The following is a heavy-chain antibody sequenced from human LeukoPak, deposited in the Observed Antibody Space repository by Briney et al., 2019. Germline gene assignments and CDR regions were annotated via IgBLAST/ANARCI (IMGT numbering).Heavy chain of an antibody. D-gene: IGHD3-16*02. CDR2: IYYSGST. Sequence: SETLSLTCTVSGGSISSSSIYYWGWIRQPPGQGLEWIGSIYYSGSTYYNPSLKSRVTISVDTSKNQFSLKLSSVTAADTAMYYCARYDVWGTYRAFDYWGQGTLVTVSS. CDR3: ARYDVWGTYRAFDY. J-gene: IGHJ4*02. CDR1: GGSISSSSIYY. V-gene: IGHV4-39*07.